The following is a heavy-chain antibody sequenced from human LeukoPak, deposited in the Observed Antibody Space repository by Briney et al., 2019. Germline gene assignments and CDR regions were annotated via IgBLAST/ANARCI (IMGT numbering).Heavy chain of an antibody. J-gene: IGHJ6*02. CDR2: ISGSGGST. CDR3: AKEDPTYCSGGSCYYYYYGMDV. D-gene: IGHD2-15*01. Sequence: GGSLRLSCAASGFTFGTSPMTWVRQAPGRGLEWVSIISGSGGSTYYADSVKGRFTISRDNSKNTLYLQMNSLRAEDTAVYYCAKEDPTYCSGGSCYYYYYGMDVWGQGTTVTVSS. V-gene: IGHV3-23*01. CDR1: GFTFGTSP.